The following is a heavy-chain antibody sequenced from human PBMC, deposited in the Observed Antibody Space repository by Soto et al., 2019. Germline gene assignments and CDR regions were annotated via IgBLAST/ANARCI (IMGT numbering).Heavy chain of an antibody. D-gene: IGHD6-19*01. V-gene: IGHV4-34*01. CDR3: ARGTGYSSGWYDY. J-gene: IGHJ4*02. CDR1: GGSFSGYY. CDR2: INHSGST. Sequence: QVQLQQWGAGLLKPSETLSLTCAVYGGSFSGYYWSWIRQPPGKGLEWIGEINHSGSTNYNPSLKSRVTISVDTSKNQFSLKLSSVTAVDTAVYYCARGTGYSSGWYDYWGQGTLVTVSS.